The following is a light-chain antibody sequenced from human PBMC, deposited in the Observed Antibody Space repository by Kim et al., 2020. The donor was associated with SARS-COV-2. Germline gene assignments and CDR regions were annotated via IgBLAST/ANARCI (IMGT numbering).Light chain of an antibody. J-gene: IGLJ1*01. CDR3: NSLDTTGNHYV. CDR1: SLRSYY. V-gene: IGLV3-19*01. CDR2: GKN. Sequence: SSELTQDPAVSVALGQTVRITCQGDSLRSYYASWYQQKPGQAPVLVIYGKNNRPSGNPDRFSGSIPGNTASLSIPGAPAEDEADYYCNSLDTTGNHYVFG.